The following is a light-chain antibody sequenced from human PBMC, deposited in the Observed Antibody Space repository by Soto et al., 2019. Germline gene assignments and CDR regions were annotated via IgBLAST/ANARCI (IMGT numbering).Light chain of an antibody. CDR3: GAWDDSLSGWV. CDR1: SSNIGSNY. V-gene: IGLV1-47*01. J-gene: IGLJ3*02. CDR2: RDD. Sequence: QSVLTQPPSASGTPGQRVTISCSGTSSNIGSNYVYWYQNLPGTAPKLLIYRDDRRPSGVPDRFSGSKSGTSASLAIGGLRSEDEADYYCGAWDDSLSGWVFGGGTKLTVL.